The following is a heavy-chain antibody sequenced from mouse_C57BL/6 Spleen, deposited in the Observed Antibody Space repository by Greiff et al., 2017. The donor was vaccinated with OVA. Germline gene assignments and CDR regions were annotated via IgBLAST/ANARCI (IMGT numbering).Heavy chain of an antibody. J-gene: IGHJ4*01. V-gene: IGHV1-50*01. Sequence: QVQLQQPGAELVKPGASVKLSCKASGYTFTSYWMQWVKQRPGQGLEWIGEIDPSDSYTNYNQKFKGKATLTVDTSSSTAYMQLSSLTSEDSAVYYCARKLRYPYAMDYWGQGTSVTVSS. CDR3: ARKLRYPYAMDY. CDR1: GYTFTSYW. D-gene: IGHD1-1*01. CDR2: IDPSDSYT.